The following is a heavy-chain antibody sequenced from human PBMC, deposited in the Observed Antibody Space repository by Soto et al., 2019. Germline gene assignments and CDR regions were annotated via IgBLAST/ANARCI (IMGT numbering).Heavy chain of an antibody. Sequence: PSETLSLTCAVYGGSFSGYYWSWIRQPPGKGLEWIGEINHSGSTNYNPSLKSRVTISVDTSKNQFSLKLSSVTAADTAVYYCARGRNNWSWHYYYGMDVWGQGTTVTVSS. J-gene: IGHJ6*02. CDR2: INHSGST. CDR3: ARGRNNWSWHYYYGMDV. D-gene: IGHD1-20*01. V-gene: IGHV4-34*01. CDR1: GGSFSGYY.